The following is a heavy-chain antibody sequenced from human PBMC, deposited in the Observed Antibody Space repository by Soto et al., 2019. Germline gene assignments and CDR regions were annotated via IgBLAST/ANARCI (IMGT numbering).Heavy chain of an antibody. Sequence: ASVKVSCKASGYTFTGYYMHWVRQAPGQGLEWMGWINPNSGGTNYAQKFQGWVTMTRDTSISTAYMELSRLRSDDTAVYYCARGGGANWGAAFDIWGQGTMVTVSS. CDR3: ARGGGANWGAAFDI. CDR1: GYTFTGYY. D-gene: IGHD7-27*01. CDR2: INPNSGGT. J-gene: IGHJ3*02. V-gene: IGHV1-2*04.